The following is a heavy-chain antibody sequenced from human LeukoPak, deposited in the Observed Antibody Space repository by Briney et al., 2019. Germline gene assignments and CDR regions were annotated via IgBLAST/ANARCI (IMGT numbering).Heavy chain of an antibody. J-gene: IGHJ6*03. D-gene: IGHD5-18*01. Sequence: GGSLRLSCAASGFTFDDYTMHWVRQAPGKGLVWVSRINSDGSSTSYADSVKGRFTISRDNAKNTLYLQMNSLRAEDTAVYYCARVRGYSYYGGYYYYMDVWGKGTTVTVSS. CDR3: ARVRGYSYYGGYYYYMDV. CDR1: GFTFDDYT. V-gene: IGHV3-74*01. CDR2: INSDGSST.